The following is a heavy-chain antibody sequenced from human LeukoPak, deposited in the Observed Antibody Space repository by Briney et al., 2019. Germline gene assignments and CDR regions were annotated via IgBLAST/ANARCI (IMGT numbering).Heavy chain of an antibody. D-gene: IGHD3-22*01. CDR2: ISVYNGVT. J-gene: IGHJ4*02. CDR1: GYTFAHYG. Sequence: ASVKVSCKASGYTFAHYGIGWVRQAPGQGLEWMGWISVYNGVTNYAQKVRGRVTMTTDTSTNTAYMELGSLRSDDTAVYYCARSASSSGYYLPFDYWGQGSPATVSA. CDR3: ARSASSSGYYLPFDY. V-gene: IGHV1-18*01.